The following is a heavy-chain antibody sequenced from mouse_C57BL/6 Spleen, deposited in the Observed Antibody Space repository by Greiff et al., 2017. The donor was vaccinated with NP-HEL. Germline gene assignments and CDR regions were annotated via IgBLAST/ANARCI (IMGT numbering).Heavy chain of an antibody. D-gene: IGHD3-1*01. CDR3: ARSGARDYYAMDY. V-gene: IGHV1-7*01. Sequence: VQLQQSGAELAKPGASVKLSCKASGYTFTSYWMHWVKQRPGQGLEWIGYINPSSGYTKYNQKFKDKATLTADKSSRTAYMQLSSLTYEDSAVYYCARSGARDYYAMDYWGQGTSVTVSS. J-gene: IGHJ4*01. CDR1: GYTFTSYW. CDR2: INPSSGYT.